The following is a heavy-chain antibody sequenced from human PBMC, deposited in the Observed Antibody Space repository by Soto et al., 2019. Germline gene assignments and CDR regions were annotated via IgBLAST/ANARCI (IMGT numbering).Heavy chain of an antibody. CDR3: ATDLHWPKY. D-gene: IGHD1-1*01. V-gene: IGHV3-7*01. CDR1: QISFSSYW. CDR2: INQDGSEK. J-gene: IGHJ4*01. Sequence: EEQLVESGGGLVQPGGSLKLSCVVSQISFSSYWMTWVRQAPGKGLECVANINQDGSEKYYEDPVKGRFTISRDNTKNSLSLHLNSLSAEDTAVYYCATDLHWPKYWGHGTLVAVSS.